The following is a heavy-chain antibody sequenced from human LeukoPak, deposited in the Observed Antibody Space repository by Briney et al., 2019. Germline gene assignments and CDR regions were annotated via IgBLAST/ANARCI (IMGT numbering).Heavy chain of an antibody. V-gene: IGHV4-30-2*01. D-gene: IGHD5-12*01. Sequence: PSETLSLTCTVSGGSISSGGYYWSWIRQPPGKGLEWIGYIYHSGSTYYNPSLKSRVTISVDRSKNQFSLKLSSVTAADTAVYYCARGGLPLDYWGQGTLVTVSS. CDR2: IYHSGST. CDR3: ARGGLPLDY. J-gene: IGHJ4*02. CDR1: GGSISSGGYY.